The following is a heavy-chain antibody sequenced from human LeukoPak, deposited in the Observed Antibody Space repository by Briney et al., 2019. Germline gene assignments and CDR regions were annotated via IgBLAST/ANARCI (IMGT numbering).Heavy chain of an antibody. Sequence: GGSLRLSCVASGFTFSNYWMSWVRQAPGKGLEWVANIKHDGGEKYYVDSVKGRFTISRDDAKNTVYLQMNSLRDEDMAVYYCTRSGIYSSAWSDYWGQGILVTVSS. V-gene: IGHV3-7*01. CDR1: GFTFSNYW. CDR3: TRSGIYSSAWSDY. CDR2: IKHDGGEK. D-gene: IGHD6-19*01. J-gene: IGHJ4*02.